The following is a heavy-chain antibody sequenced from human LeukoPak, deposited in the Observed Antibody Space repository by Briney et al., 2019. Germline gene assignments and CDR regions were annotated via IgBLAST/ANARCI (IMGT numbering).Heavy chain of an antibody. CDR2: IYYSGST. CDR1: GGSFSGYY. J-gene: IGHJ6*03. Sequence: SETLSLTCAVYGGSFSGYYWGWIRQPPGKGLEWIGSIYYSGSTYYNPSLKSRVTISVDTSKNQFSLKLSSVTAADTAVYYCARAQYYDFWSGYYSPYYYYYYMDVWGKGTTVTVSS. D-gene: IGHD3-3*01. V-gene: IGHV4-34*01. CDR3: ARAQYYDFWSGYYSPYYYYYYMDV.